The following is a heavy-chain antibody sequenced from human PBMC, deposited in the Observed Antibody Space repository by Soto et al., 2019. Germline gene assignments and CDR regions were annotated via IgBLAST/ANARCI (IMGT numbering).Heavy chain of an antibody. CDR1: GGSISSGGYS. Sequence: PSETLSLTCAVSGGSISSGGYSWSWIRQPPGKGLEWIGYIYHSGSTYYNPSLKSRVTISVDTSKNQFSLKLSSVTAADTAVYYCATNYAYYYYYGMDVWGQGTTVTVSS. V-gene: IGHV4-30-2*03. CDR2: IYHSGST. CDR3: ATNYAYYYYYGMDV. D-gene: IGHD4-4*01. J-gene: IGHJ6*02.